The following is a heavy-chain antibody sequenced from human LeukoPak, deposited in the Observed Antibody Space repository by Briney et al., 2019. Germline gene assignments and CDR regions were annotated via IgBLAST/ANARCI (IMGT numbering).Heavy chain of an antibody. CDR2: IHGST. CDR3: ARAEADRTFDY. J-gene: IGHJ4*02. Sequence: SETLSLTCTVSGGSISTYYWSWVRQPPGRGLEWIGYIHGSTNYNPSLRSRVTISVDMSKNQFSLKLTSVTAADTAVYYCARAEADRTFDYWGQGTLVIVSS. D-gene: IGHD1-7*01. CDR1: GGSISTYY. V-gene: IGHV4-59*01.